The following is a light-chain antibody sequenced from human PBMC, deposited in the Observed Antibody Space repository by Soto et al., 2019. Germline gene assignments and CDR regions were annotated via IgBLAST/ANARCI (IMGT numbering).Light chain of an antibody. CDR1: QTVSSY. CDR3: QQRTNGLT. V-gene: IGKV3-11*01. J-gene: IGKJ4*01. CDR2: DSS. Sequence: IVLTQSPATLSLSPGDRATLSCRASQTVSSYLAWYQQQPGQAPRLLIYDSSKRATGIPARFSGSGFATDFTLTISCLEPEDFAVYYCQQRTNGLTFGRGTKVDIK.